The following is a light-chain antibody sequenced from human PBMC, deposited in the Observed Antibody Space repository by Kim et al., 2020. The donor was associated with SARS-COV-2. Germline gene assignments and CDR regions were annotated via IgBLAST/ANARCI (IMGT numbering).Light chain of an antibody. V-gene: IGLV10-54*01. CDR3: SAWDSSLSAWV. J-gene: IGLJ3*02. CDR1: SNNVGNQG. CDR2: VNN. Sequence: QAGLTQPPSVSKGLRQIATLTCTGNSNNVGNQGAAWLQHHQGHPPKLLSYVNNNRPSGISERLSASRSGNTASLTITGLQPEDEADYYCSAWDSSLSAWVFGGGTQLTVL.